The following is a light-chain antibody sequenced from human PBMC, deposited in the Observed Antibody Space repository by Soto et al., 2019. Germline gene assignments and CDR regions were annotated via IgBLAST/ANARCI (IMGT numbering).Light chain of an antibody. CDR2: LGS. V-gene: IGKV2-28*01. J-gene: IGKJ1*01. Sequence: DHVMTQSPLSLPVTPGEPASISCRSSQSLLHSNGYNYLDWYLQKPGQSPQLLIYLGSNRASGVPDRFSGSGSGTDFTLKISRVEAEDVGVYYCMQALQTSWTFGQGTKVEIK. CDR3: MQALQTSWT. CDR1: QSLLHSNGYNY.